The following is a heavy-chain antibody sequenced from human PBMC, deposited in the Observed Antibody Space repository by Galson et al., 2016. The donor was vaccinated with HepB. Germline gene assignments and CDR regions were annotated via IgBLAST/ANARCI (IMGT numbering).Heavy chain of an antibody. CDR1: GFTFDDYG. CDR2: ITGRSYPYK. J-gene: IGHJ4*02. V-gene: IGHV3-21*01. Sequence: SLRLSCAASGFTFDDYGMDWVRQGPGKGLEWVSFITGRSYPYKHYADSVRGRFTISRDDAKNSLFLQMNSLTAEDTAVYFCARASYYGNTGYYYFDYWGQGALVTVSS. CDR3: ARASYYGNTGYYYFDY. D-gene: IGHD3-22*01.